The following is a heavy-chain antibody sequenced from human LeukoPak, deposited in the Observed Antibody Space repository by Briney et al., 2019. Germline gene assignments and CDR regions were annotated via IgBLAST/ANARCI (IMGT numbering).Heavy chain of an antibody. J-gene: IGHJ4*02. D-gene: IGHD2-2*01. CDR2: INHSGST. CDR3: ARGPQLPQFDY. Sequence: PSETPSLTCAVYGGSFSGYYWSWIRQPPGKGLEWIGEINHSGSTNYNPSLKSRVTISVDTSKNQFSLKLSSVTAADTAVYYCARGPQLPQFDYWGQGTLVTVSS. V-gene: IGHV4-34*01. CDR1: GGSFSGYY.